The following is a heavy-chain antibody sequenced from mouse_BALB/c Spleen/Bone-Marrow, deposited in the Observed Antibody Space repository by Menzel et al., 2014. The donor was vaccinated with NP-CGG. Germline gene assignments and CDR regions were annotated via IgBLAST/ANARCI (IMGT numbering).Heavy chain of an antibody. CDR1: GFNIKDTY. V-gene: IGHV14-3*02. J-gene: IGHJ3*01. CDR3: ARGYDGFAY. CDR2: IDPANGNT. Sequence: EVKLVESGAELVKPGASVKLSCTASGFNIKDTYMHWVKRRPEQGLEWIGRIDPANGNTKYDPKFQGKATITADTSSNTAHLQLSSLTSEDTAVYYCARGYDGFAYWGQGTLVTVSA. D-gene: IGHD2-2*01.